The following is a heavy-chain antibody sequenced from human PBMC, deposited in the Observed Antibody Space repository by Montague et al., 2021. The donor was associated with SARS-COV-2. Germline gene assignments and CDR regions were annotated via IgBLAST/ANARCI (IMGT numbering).Heavy chain of an antibody. D-gene: IGHD3-10*01. V-gene: IGHV4-4*07. J-gene: IGHJ4*02. Sequence: SETLSLTCTVSGGSISSYYWGWIRQSAGKGLEWIGRLYITGSTNYNSALECRVTMSVDTSRNQFYLKLTSVTAADTAVYYCASIPTRLNTVRGVIDNWGQGVLVTVSS. CDR1: GGSISSYY. CDR3: ASIPTRLNTVRGVIDN. CDR2: LYITGST.